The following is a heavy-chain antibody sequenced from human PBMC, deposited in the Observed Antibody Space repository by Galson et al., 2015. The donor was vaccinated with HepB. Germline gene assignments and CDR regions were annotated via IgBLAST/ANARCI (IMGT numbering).Heavy chain of an antibody. Sequence: SLRLSCAASGFAFGTYGISWVRQAPEKGLEWVSAISNNGENTYYADSVKGRFTISRDDFKKTVFLQMNSLRGEDTALYYCAKDWASGLRRSTPDAFDIWGQGTMVTVSS. D-gene: IGHD3-22*01. V-gene: IGHV3-23*01. J-gene: IGHJ3*02. CDR1: GFAFGTYG. CDR2: ISNNGENT. CDR3: AKDWASGLRRSTPDAFDI.